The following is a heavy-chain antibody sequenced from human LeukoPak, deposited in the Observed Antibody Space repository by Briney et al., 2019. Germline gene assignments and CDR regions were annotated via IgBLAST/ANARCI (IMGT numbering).Heavy chain of an antibody. Sequence: GRSLRLSCAASGFTFGSYAMHWVRQAPGKGLEWVAVITHDGNIRYYADSVKGRFTISRDNSKNTLYLEMNSLRAEDTAVYYCAKDTSGYYPPLDYWGQGTLVTVSS. CDR1: GFTFGSYA. J-gene: IGHJ4*02. D-gene: IGHD3-22*01. V-gene: IGHV3-30*18. CDR3: AKDTSGYYPPLDY. CDR2: ITHDGNIR.